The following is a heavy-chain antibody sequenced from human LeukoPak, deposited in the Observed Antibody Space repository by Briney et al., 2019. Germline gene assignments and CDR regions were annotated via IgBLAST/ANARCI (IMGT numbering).Heavy chain of an antibody. CDR3: AGGVAIFDY. CDR2: ISHDGSNK. J-gene: IGHJ4*02. V-gene: IGHV3-30*03. Sequence: GTSLRLSCAASGFTFSSGMHWVRQAPGKGLEWVAVISHDGSNKYYANSVKGRFTISRDNPKNTLYLLMNSLRPEDTAVYYCAGGVAIFDYWGQGTLVTVSS. CDR1: GFTFSSG. D-gene: IGHD3-3*01.